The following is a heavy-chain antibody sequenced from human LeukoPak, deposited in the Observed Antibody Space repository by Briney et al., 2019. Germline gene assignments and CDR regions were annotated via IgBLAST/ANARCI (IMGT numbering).Heavy chain of an antibody. D-gene: IGHD3-22*01. V-gene: IGHV1-18*01. J-gene: IGHJ4*02. CDR1: GFTFTNYA. CDR3: ARGDYYDSSGYFPGMNY. Sequence: ASVKVSCTASGFTFTNYAITWVRQAPGQGLEWMGWISAYNGNTNYARKFQGRVTMTTDTSTSTAYMELRSLRSDDTAVYFCARGDYYDSSGYFPGMNYWGQGTLVTVSS. CDR2: ISAYNGNT.